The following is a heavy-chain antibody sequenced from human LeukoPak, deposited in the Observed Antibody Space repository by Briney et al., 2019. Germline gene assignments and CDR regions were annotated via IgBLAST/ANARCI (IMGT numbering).Heavy chain of an antibody. Sequence: GGSLRLSCAASGFTFSSYWMSWVRQAPGKGLEWVANIKQDGSEKYYVDSVKGRFTISRDNAKNSLYLQMNSLRAEDTAVYYCARDEGASSSYSMGVWGQGTTVTVSS. V-gene: IGHV3-7*01. CDR1: GFTFSSYW. D-gene: IGHD6-13*01. J-gene: IGHJ6*02. CDR2: IKQDGSEK. CDR3: ARDEGASSSYSMGV.